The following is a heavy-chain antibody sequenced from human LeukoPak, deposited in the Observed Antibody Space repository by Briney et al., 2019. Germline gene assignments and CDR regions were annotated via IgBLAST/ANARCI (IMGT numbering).Heavy chain of an antibody. D-gene: IGHD6-19*01. J-gene: IGHJ5*02. CDR1: GGTFSSYA. CDR2: IIPIFGTA. Sequence: SVKVSCKASGGTFSSYAISRVRQAPGQGLEWMGGIIPIFGTANYAQKFQGRVTITADESTSTAYMELSSLRSEDTAVYYCARQSSPRAGDGWYLNWFDPWGQGTLVTVSS. V-gene: IGHV1-69*13. CDR3: ARQSSPRAGDGWYLNWFDP.